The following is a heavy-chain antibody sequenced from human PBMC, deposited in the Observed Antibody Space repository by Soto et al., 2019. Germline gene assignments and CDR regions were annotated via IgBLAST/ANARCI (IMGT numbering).Heavy chain of an antibody. CDR3: ARDLKQQLVLGAFDI. V-gene: IGHV1-69*13. CDR1: GGTFSSYA. CDR2: IIPIFGTA. J-gene: IGHJ3*02. D-gene: IGHD6-13*01. Sequence: VASVKVSCKASGGTFSSYAISWVRQAPGQGLEWMGGIIPIFGTANYAQKFQGRVTITADESTSTAYMELSSLRSEDTAVYYCARDLKQQLVLGAFDIWGQGTMVTVS.